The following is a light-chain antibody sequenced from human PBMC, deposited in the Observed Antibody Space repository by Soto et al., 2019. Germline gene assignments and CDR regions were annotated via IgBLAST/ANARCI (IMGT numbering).Light chain of an antibody. Sequence: EILMTQSPVTLSVSPGERATLSCRASQSVGKYLAWYQHKPGQTPRLLIYDASNRSTGIPARFSGSGSGTDFTLTISSLEPEDFAVYYCQQHTNWPLTFGGGTKVDNK. CDR1: QSVGKY. CDR2: DAS. V-gene: IGKV3-11*01. CDR3: QQHTNWPLT. J-gene: IGKJ4*01.